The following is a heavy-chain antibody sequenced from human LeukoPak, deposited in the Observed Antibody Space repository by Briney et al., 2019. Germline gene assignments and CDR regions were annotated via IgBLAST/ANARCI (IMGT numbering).Heavy chain of an antibody. CDR2: IYCSGST. CDR3: ARGGTAMSLNWFDP. Sequence: PSETLSLTCTVSGGSISSYYWSWIRQPPGKELEWIGFIYCSGSTNFNPSLKSRVTMSVDTSKNQFSLKLSSVTAADTAVYYCARGGTAMSLNWFDPWGQGTLVTVSS. CDR1: GGSISSYY. J-gene: IGHJ5*02. V-gene: IGHV4-59*01. D-gene: IGHD5-18*01.